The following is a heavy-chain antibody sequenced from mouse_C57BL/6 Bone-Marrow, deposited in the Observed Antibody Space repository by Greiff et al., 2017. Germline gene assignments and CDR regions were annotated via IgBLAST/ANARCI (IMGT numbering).Heavy chain of an antibody. Sequence: QVQLQQPGAELVKPGASVKLSCKASGYTFTSYWMHWVKQRPGRGLEWIGRIDSNSGGTKYNEKFKSKATLTVDKPSSQAYMQLSSLTSEDSAVYYCARWSGYYAMDYWGQGTSVTVSS. J-gene: IGHJ4*01. V-gene: IGHV1-72*01. D-gene: IGHD1-3*01. CDR3: ARWSGYYAMDY. CDR2: IDSNSGGT. CDR1: GYTFTSYW.